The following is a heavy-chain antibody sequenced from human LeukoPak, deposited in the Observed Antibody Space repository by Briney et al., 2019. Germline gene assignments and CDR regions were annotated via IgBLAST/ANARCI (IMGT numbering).Heavy chain of an antibody. D-gene: IGHD1-26*01. CDR2: IKWDGSEI. V-gene: IGHV3-7*01. CDR3: AXYSGNPASFEY. CDR1: GFILSSYW. J-gene: IGHJ4*02. Sequence: GGSLRLSCAASGFILSSYWMSWVRQAPGKGLEWVANIKWDGSEIHYVDSVKGRFTISRDNAKNSLYLQMNSLRAEDTGVYYCAXYSGNPASFEYWGQGARVTV.